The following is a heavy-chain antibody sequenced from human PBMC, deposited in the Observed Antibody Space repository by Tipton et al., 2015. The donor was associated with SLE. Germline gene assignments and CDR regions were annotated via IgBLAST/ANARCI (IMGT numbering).Heavy chain of an antibody. CDR3: ARKGGYTSDVKYRYMDV. D-gene: IGHD1-1*01. CDR1: GLSFHPSA. V-gene: IGHV3-30*04. CDR2: ISSDGRTK. Sequence: SLRLSCAASGLSFHPSAVHWVRQAPGKGLEWLAGISSDGRTKYYADSVKGRFTISRDNSKNTLYLQMNNLRAEYTAVFHCARKGGYTSDVKYRYMDVWGKGTTVTVSA. J-gene: IGHJ6*04.